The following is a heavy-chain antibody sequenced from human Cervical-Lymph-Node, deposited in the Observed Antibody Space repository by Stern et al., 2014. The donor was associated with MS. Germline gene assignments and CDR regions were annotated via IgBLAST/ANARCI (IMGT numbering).Heavy chain of an antibody. D-gene: IGHD5-24*01. CDR3: GRDIGWRHNDY. Sequence: QVQLGQSGAEVKKPGASVKVSCKASGYTFTGYFMHWVRQAPGQRLEWLGRINPNSGGTDCAQKFQGRVTLSTDTSASTAYMELSGLTSDDTAIYYCGRDIGWRHNDYWGQGTLVTVSS. CDR1: GYTFTGYF. V-gene: IGHV1-2*06. CDR2: INPNSGGT. J-gene: IGHJ4*02.